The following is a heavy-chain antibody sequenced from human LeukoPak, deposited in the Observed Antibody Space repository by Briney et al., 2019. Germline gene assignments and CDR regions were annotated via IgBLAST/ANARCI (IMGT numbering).Heavy chain of an antibody. V-gene: IGHV4-59*08. D-gene: IGHD2-2*02. CDR2: IYYSGST. CDR1: GGSISSYY. Sequence: SETLSLTCTVSGGSISSYYWSWIRQPPGKGLEWIGYIYYSGSTNYNPSLKSRVTISVDTSKNQFSLKLSSVTAADTAVYYCASLYRTARGNSFQHWGQGTLVTVSS. CDR3: ASLYRTARGNSFQH. J-gene: IGHJ1*01.